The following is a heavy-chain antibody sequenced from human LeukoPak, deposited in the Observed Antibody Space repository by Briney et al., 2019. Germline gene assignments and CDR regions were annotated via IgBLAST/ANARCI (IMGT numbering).Heavy chain of an antibody. CDR2: IYWDDDK. J-gene: IGHJ4*02. CDR1: GFSLSTSGVG. D-gene: IGHD2-15*01. CDR3: AHSYCSGGSCYPYFDY. Sequence: GPTLVKPTQTLTLTCTFSGFSLSTSGVGVGWIRQPPGKALEWLALIYWDDDKRYSPSLKSRLTITEDTSKNQVVLTMTNMDLVATATYYCAHSYCSGGSCYPYFDYWGQGTLVTVSS. V-gene: IGHV2-5*02.